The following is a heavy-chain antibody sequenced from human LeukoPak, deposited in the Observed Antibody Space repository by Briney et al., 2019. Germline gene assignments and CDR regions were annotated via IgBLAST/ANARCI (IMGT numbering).Heavy chain of an antibody. J-gene: IGHJ3*02. CDR2: ISAYNGNT. CDR3: ARDKAQYSSGWNDAFDM. Sequence: ASVKVSCKVSGYTFTDYYMHWVQQAPGQGLEWMGWISAYNGNTNYAQNVQGRVTMTTDTSTSTAYMELRSLRSDDTAVYYCARDKAQYSSGWNDAFDMWGQGTMVTVSS. D-gene: IGHD6-19*01. CDR1: GYTFTDYY. V-gene: IGHV1-18*04.